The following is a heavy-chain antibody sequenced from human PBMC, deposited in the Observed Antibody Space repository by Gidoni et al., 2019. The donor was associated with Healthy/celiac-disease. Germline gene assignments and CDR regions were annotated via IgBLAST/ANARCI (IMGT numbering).Heavy chain of an antibody. J-gene: IGHJ4*02. CDR2: ISWNSGSI. CDR1: GFTFDDYA. D-gene: IGHD6-19*01. CDR3: AKDLSGWYLDPNFDY. Sequence: GFTFDDYAMHWVRQAPGKGLEWVSGISWNSGSIGYADSVKGRFTISRDNAKNSLYLQMNSLRAEDTALYYCAKDLSGWYLDPNFDYWGQGTLVTVSS. V-gene: IGHV3-9*01.